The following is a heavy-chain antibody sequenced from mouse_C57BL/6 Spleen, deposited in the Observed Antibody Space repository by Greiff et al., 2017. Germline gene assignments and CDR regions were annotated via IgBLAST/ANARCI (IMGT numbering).Heavy chain of an antibody. CDR2: IDPSDSET. V-gene: IGHV1-52*01. D-gene: IGHD2-13*01. CDR1: GYTFTSYW. CDR3: ARGDRDWFAY. J-gene: IGHJ3*01. Sequence: QVQLQQPGAELVRPGSSVKLSCKASGYTFTSYWMPWVKQRPIQGLEWIGNIDPSDSETHYNQKFKDKATLTVDKSSSTAYMQLSSLTSEDSAVYYCARGDRDWFAYWGQGTLVTVSA.